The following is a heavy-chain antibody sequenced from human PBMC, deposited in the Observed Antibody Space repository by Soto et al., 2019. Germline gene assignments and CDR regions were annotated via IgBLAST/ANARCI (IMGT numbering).Heavy chain of an antibody. CDR2: IYYSGST. CDR3: ARQARDGYNPGHFQH. V-gene: IGHV4-39*01. Sequence: QLQLQESGPGLVKPSETLSLTCTVSGGSISSSSYYWGWIRQPPGKGLEWIGSIYYSGSTYYNPSLRSRATISGATSNNQSSLKLSSVTAADTAVYYCARQARDGYNPGHFQHWGQGTLVTVSS. CDR1: GGSISSSSYY. D-gene: IGHD5-12*01. J-gene: IGHJ1*01.